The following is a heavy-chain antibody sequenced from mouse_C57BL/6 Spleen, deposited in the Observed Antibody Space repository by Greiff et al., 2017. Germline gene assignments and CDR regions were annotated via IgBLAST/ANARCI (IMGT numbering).Heavy chain of an antibody. CDR3: ARWNYGSSYLYAMDY. CDR2: IDPSDSYT. Sequence: QVQLQQPGAELVMPGASVKLSCKASGYTFTSYWMHWVKQRPGQGLEWIGEIDPSDSYTNYNQKFKGKSTLTVDKSSSTAYMQLSSLTSDDSAVYYYARWNYGSSYLYAMDYWGQGTSVTVSS. D-gene: IGHD1-1*01. J-gene: IGHJ4*01. V-gene: IGHV1-69*01. CDR1: GYTFTSYW.